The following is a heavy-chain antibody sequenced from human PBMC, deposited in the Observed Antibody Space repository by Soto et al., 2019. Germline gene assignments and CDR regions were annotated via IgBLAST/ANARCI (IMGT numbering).Heavy chain of an antibody. Sequence: SDSMALTCAVYGGSFNGYDGSWIRKTKEKGMEWIGEINHSGSTNYNPSLKSRVTISVDTSKNQFSLKLSSVTAADTAVYYCARGLLTQLTTVTGGDYYYYGMDFWGQGTTVTGSS. CDR1: GGSFNGYD. V-gene: IGHV4-34*01. CDR3: ARGLLTQLTTVTGGDYYYYGMDF. J-gene: IGHJ6*02. CDR2: INHSGST. D-gene: IGHD4-17*01.